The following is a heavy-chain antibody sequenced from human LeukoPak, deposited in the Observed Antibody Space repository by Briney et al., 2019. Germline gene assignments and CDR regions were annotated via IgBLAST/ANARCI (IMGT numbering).Heavy chain of an antibody. D-gene: IGHD3-3*01. J-gene: IGHJ4*02. CDR3: ARDQTRSWSY. V-gene: IGHV4-39*07. CDR1: GGSISSSSYY. Sequence: SETLSLTCTVSGGSISSSSYYWGWIRQPPGKGLEWIGSIYYSGSTYYNPSLKSRVTISVDTSKNQFSLKLSSVTAADTAVYYCARDQTRSWSYWGQGTLVTVSS. CDR2: IYYSGST.